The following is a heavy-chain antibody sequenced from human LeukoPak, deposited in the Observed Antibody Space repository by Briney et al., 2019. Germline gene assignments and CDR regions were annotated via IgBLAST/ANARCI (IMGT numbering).Heavy chain of an antibody. CDR1: GYTFTGYY. J-gene: IGHJ5*02. CDR2: INPNSGGT. Sequence: ASVKVSCKASGYTFTGYYMHWVRQAPGQGLEWMGWINPNSGGTNYAQKFQGRVTMTRDTSISTAYMELSRLRSDDTAVYYCARDHNYDFWSGYPYNWFDPWGQGTLVTVSS. D-gene: IGHD3-3*01. V-gene: IGHV1-2*02. CDR3: ARDHNYDFWSGYPYNWFDP.